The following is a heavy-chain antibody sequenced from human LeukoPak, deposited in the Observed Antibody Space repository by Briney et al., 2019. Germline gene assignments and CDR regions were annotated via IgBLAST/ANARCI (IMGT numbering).Heavy chain of an antibody. D-gene: IGHD3-22*01. Sequence: GGSLRLSCTASGFTFEDYAMNWVRQVPGKGLDWVSLISWGGDVTYYADSVKGRFTVSRDNTKNSLYLQMNSLRPEDTAFYFXXXXDSPPDAFDIWGRGTMVTVSS. CDR3: XXXDSPPDAFDI. CDR2: ISWGGDVT. V-gene: IGHV3-43D*03. CDR1: GFTFEDYA. J-gene: IGHJ3*02.